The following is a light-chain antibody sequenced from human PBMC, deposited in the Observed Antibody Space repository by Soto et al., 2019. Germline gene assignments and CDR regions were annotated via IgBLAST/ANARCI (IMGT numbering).Light chain of an antibody. Sequence: QSVLTQPASVSGSPGQSITISCTGTSSDVGSYNLVSWYQHHPGKAPKLMIYDVIRRPSGLSNRFSGSRSGNTASLTISGLQADDEADYYCCSYAGSATWVFGGGTQLTVL. CDR3: CSYAGSATWV. J-gene: IGLJ3*02. CDR2: DVI. CDR1: SSDVGSYNL. V-gene: IGLV2-23*02.